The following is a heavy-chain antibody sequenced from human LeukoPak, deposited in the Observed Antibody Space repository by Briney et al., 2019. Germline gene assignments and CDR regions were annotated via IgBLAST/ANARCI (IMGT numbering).Heavy chain of an antibody. CDR1: GYTFDVYY. V-gene: IGHV1-46*02. Sequence: ASVKVSCKASGYTFDVYYIHWVRQAPGQGLEWMGIFNPSGSNTNYAQRLQGRVTLTGDTSTTTVYMDLSGLRPEDTAVYYCARGRTVTNDFDLWGRGTLLTVSS. D-gene: IGHD4-17*01. CDR2: FNPSGSNT. CDR3: ARGRTVTNDFDL. J-gene: IGHJ2*01.